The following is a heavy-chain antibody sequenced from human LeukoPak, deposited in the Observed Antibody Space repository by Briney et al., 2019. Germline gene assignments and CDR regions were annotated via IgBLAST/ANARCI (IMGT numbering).Heavy chain of an antibody. D-gene: IGHD3-22*01. CDR2: VSTSGEYI. J-gene: IGHJ4*02. CDR3: AKLGLLQYDSSGHLSY. CDR1: GFTFRDYA. V-gene: IGHV3-23*01. Sequence: GGSLRLSCAASGFTFRDYAMSWVRQVPGKGLEWVSSVSTSGEYICYADSVKGRFTISRDNSKHALYLEMNNLRAEDTAVYSCAKLGLLQYDSSGHLSYWGQGTPVTVPS.